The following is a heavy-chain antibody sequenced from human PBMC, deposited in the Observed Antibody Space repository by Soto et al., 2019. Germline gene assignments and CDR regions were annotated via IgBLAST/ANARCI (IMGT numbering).Heavy chain of an antibody. CDR2: IKTVTDGGTT. D-gene: IGHD6-25*01. CDR3: MTHAVIYSRGH. Sequence: PGGSLRLSCTASGFTFSNDWMNWVRQAPGKGLEWVARIKTVTDGGTTDYAAPVKGRFFISRDDSKSTLYLQMNSLKTADTAIYYCMTHAVIYSRGHWGQGTLVTVSS. J-gene: IGHJ4*02. V-gene: IGHV3-15*01. CDR1: GFTFSNDW.